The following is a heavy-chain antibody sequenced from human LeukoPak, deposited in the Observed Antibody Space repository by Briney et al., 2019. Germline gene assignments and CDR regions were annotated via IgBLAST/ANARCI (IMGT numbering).Heavy chain of an antibody. D-gene: IGHD3-3*01. CDR1: GGSISSYY. CDR3: ARAPRDFWSGYYRGDYMDV. J-gene: IGHJ6*03. CDR2: IYYSGST. V-gene: IGHV4-59*01. Sequence: RASETLSLTCTVSGGSISSYYWSWIRQPPGKGLEWIGYIYYSGSTNYNPSLKSRVTISVDTSKNQFPLKLSSVTAADTAVYYCARAPRDFWSGYYRGDYMDVWGKGTTVTVSS.